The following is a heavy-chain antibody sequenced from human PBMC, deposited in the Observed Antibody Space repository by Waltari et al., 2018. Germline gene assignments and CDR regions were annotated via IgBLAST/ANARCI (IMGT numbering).Heavy chain of an antibody. CDR1: GDSTSSNYW. CDR3: ARDRGRGLYLDS. CDR2: IYRSGRT. D-gene: IGHD2-15*01. Sequence: QLQLQESGPGLVNPAGTLSLTRPVSGDSTSSNYWWSWVRQPPQKGLEWIGQIYRSGRTNYNPSLESRVTISMDTSNSQFSMKRTSTTAADTAIYYCARDRGRGLYLDSWGQGTLVTVSP. V-gene: IGHV4-4*02. J-gene: IGHJ4*02.